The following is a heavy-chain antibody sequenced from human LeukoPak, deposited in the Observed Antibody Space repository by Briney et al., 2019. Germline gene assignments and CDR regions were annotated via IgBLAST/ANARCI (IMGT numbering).Heavy chain of an antibody. V-gene: IGHV3-21*01. CDR1: GFTFSSYS. Sequence: PGGSLRLSCGASGFTFSSYSMNWVRQAPGKGLEWLSSISSSSSYIDYADSVKGRFSISRDNAKNSLYLQMKSLRAADTAVYYCTRDSGEYRGEWYFDLWGRGTLVTVSS. CDR2: ISSSSSYI. J-gene: IGHJ2*01. D-gene: IGHD2/OR15-2a*01. CDR3: TRDSGEYRGEWYFDL.